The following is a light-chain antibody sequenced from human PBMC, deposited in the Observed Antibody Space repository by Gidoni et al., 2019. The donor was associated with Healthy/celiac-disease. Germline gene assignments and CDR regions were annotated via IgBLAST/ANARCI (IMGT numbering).Light chain of an antibody. J-gene: IGKJ1*01. V-gene: IGKV1-5*03. CDR3: QHNNSHSQT. CDR2: KAS. Sequence: DIQMTQSPSTLPASVGDRVTITCRASQSISSWLAWYQQKPGKAPNLLIYKASSLESGVPSRFGGSGSGAEFTLTISRLQPDDFATYYCQHNNSHSQTFXEXTKVEVK. CDR1: QSISSW.